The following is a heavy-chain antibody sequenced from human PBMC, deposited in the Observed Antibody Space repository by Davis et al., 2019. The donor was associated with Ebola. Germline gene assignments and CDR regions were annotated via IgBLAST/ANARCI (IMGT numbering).Heavy chain of an antibody. CDR1: GGSISSYY. CDR2: IYYSGST. CDR3: ARGRTAAYYYYGMDV. J-gene: IGHJ6*02. Sequence: SETLSLTCTVSGGSISSYYWSWIRQPPGKGLEWIGYIYYSGSTNYNPSLKSRVTISVDTSKKQFSLKLSSVTAADTAVYYCARGRTAAYYYYGMDVWGQGTTVTVSS. D-gene: IGHD2-2*01. V-gene: IGHV4-59*12.